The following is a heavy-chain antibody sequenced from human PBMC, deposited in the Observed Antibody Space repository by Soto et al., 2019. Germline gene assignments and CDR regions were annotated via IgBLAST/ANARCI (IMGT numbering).Heavy chain of an antibody. CDR3: ARADRWRRKYFQH. V-gene: IGHV3-21*05. CDR2: SSRSGSYI. Sequence: PGGSLRLSCAASVFTFSSYGMNWVRQAPGNGLEGGSYSSRSGSYIYDADSVKGRVTISRDNAKNSMYLQMNNLRAEDTAVYSFARADRWRRKYFQHCGQGTLVTVSS. CDR1: VFTFSSYG. D-gene: IGHD2-15*01. J-gene: IGHJ1*01.